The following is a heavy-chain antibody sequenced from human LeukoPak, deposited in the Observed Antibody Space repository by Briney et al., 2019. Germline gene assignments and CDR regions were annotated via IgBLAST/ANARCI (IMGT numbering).Heavy chain of an antibody. CDR1: GFTFSSYA. CDR2: IIPIFGTA. J-gene: IGHJ4*02. CDR3: ARAPYGSGGYYNSPFDY. V-gene: IGHV1-69*05. Sequence: GGSLRLSCAASGFTFSSYAISWVRQAPGQGLEWMGRIIPIFGTANYAQKFQGRVTITTDESTSTAYMELSSLRSEDTAVYYCARAPYGSGGYYNSPFDYWGQGTLVTVSS. D-gene: IGHD3-10*01.